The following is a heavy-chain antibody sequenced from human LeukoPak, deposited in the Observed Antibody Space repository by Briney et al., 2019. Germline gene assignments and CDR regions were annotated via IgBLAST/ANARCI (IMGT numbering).Heavy chain of an antibody. CDR2: MNPNSGNT. CDR1: GYTFTSYD. J-gene: IGHJ5*02. CDR3: ARGREDTIFGVVIAWRGFDP. D-gene: IGHD3-3*01. V-gene: IGHV1-8*01. Sequence: ASVKVSCKASGYTFTSYDINWVRQATGQGLEWMGWMNPNSGNTGYAKKFQGRVTMTRNTSISTAYMELSSLRSEDTAVYYCARGREDTIFGVVIAWRGFDPWGQGTLVTVSS.